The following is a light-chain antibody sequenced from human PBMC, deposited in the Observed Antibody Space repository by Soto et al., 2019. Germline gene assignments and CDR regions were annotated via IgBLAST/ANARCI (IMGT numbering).Light chain of an antibody. CDR1: SSDIRVYNY. Sequence: QSVLTQPASVSGSPGQSITISCTGSSSDIRVYNYVSWYQPHPGKAPKLLIYDVTDRPSGVSNRFSGAKSGNTASLTISGLQAEDEADYYCSSYSSDTTPVIFGGGTKVTVL. V-gene: IGLV2-14*03. CDR3: SSYSSDTTPVI. CDR2: DVT. J-gene: IGLJ2*01.